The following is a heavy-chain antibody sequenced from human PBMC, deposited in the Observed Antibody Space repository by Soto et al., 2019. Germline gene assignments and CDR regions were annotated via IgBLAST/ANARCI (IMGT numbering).Heavy chain of an antibody. V-gene: IGHV3-53*01. J-gene: IGHJ6*02. Sequence: EAQLVESGGGLIQPGGSLRLSCAASGFTVSDNYITWVHQAPGRGLEWVSLLYSGGGIYYADSVKGRFTISRDTSKKTLYLQMNSLRTEDTAVYYCARSDPGYAYGLNVWGQGTTVTVSS. D-gene: IGHD5-18*01. CDR3: ARSDPGYAYGLNV. CDR1: GFTVSDNY. CDR2: LYSGGGI.